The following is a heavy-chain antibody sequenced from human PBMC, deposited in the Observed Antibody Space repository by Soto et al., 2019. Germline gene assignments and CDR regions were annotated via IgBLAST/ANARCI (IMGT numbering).Heavy chain of an antibody. Sequence: GGSLRLSCAASEFTVSSNYMNWVRQAPGKGLECVSTIFSGGRTYYADSVKGRFTISRDNSKNTLYLQMHNLRAEDTAVYYCAGRVGATNYGMDVWGQGTTVTVSS. CDR3: AGRVGATNYGMDV. V-gene: IGHV3-53*01. J-gene: IGHJ6*02. CDR2: IFSGGRT. CDR1: EFTVSSNY. D-gene: IGHD1-26*01.